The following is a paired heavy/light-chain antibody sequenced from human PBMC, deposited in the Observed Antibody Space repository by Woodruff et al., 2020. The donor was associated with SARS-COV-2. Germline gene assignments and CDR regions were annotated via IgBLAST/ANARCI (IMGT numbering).Heavy chain of an antibody. CDR1: GFTFMRYA. Sequence: EVHLLESGGGLAQPGGSLRLSCATSGFTFMRYAMSWVRQPPGKGLEWVSAISSGGDTTYYADSVKGRFTISRDSSNHTLYLEMKNLRAEDTALYYCAKEDEWLAEYFFDSWGQGTLVTVSS. CDR3: AKEDEWLAEYFFDS. J-gene: IGHJ4*02. CDR2: ISSGGDTT. V-gene: IGHV3-23*01. D-gene: IGHD6-19*01.
Light chain of an antibody. V-gene: IGLV3-19*01. CDR1: ALRSYY. J-gene: IGLJ3*02. Sequence: SSELTQDPAVSVALGQTVRITCQGDALRSYYASWYQQKPGKAPVLLTYVKNNRPSGIPARFSGSSSGNTASLTITGAQAEDEADYYCNSRDNRGNRVFGGGTKLTVL. CDR3: NSRDNRGNRV. CDR2: VKN.